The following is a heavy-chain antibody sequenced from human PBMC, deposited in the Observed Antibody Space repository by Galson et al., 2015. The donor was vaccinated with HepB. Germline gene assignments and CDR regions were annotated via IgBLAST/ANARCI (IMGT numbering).Heavy chain of an antibody. CDR1: GFTFSNAW. D-gene: IGHD2-2*01. J-gene: IGHJ6*02. V-gene: IGHV3-15*01. CDR3: TTEGSSSTSCCHFYYYYGMDV. Sequence: SLRLSCAASGFTFSNAWMSWVRQAPGKGLEWVGRIKSKTDGGTTDYAAPVKGRFTISRDDSKNTLYLQMNSLKTEDTAVYYCTTEGSSSTSCCHFYYYYGMDVWGQGTTVTVSS. CDR2: IKSKTDGGTT.